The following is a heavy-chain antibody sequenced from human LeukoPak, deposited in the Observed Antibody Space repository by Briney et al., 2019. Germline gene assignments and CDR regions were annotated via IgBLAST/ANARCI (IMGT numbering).Heavy chain of an antibody. V-gene: IGHV4-39*01. D-gene: IGHD2-15*01. J-gene: IGHJ5*02. Sequence: SSETLSLTCTVSGGSISSSDYYWGWIRQPPGKGLEWIGSIYYGGSTYYNPSLKSRVTISVDTSMNQFSLKLSFVTTADTAVYYCARALGYCSGGSCTRGYNWFDPWGQGTLVTVPS. CDR2: IYYGGST. CDR1: GGSISSSDYY. CDR3: ARALGYCSGGSCTRGYNWFDP.